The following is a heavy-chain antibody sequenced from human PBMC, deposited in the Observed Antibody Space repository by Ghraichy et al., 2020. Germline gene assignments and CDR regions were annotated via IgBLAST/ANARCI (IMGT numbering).Heavy chain of an antibody. V-gene: IGHV3-66*04. CDR3: ARQYYYDTSGARDYFDY. Sequence: GESLNISCVASGLTVSSNYMNWVRQAPGKGLEWVSILYSNGRTNYADSVKDRFTISRDNSKNTLYLRMNSLRAEDTAVYYCARQYYYDTSGARDYFDYWGQGTLVTVSS. CDR1: GLTVSSNY. J-gene: IGHJ4*02. D-gene: IGHD3-22*01. CDR2: LYSNGRT.